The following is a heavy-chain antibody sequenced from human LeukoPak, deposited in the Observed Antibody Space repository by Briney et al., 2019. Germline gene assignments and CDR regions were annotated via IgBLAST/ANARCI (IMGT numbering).Heavy chain of an antibody. CDR3: ANGRGGFDWSLDY. Sequence: GGSLRLSCVASRFTLSSYAMSWVRQAPGEGLEWVSVISGNSGTTNYANSVKGRFTVSRDNSKNTLYLQMNSLRAEDTAVYYCANGRGGFDWSLDYWGQGTLVTVSS. D-gene: IGHD3-9*01. CDR1: RFTLSSYA. CDR2: ISGNSGTT. V-gene: IGHV3-23*01. J-gene: IGHJ4*02.